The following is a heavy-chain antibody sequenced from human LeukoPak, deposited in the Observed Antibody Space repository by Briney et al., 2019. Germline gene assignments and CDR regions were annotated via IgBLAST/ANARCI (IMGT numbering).Heavy chain of an antibody. Sequence: GESLKISCKGSGYSFTSYWIGWVRQMPGKGLEWMGIIYPGDSDTRYSPSFQGQVTISADKSISIAYLQWRSLKASDTAMYYCARQDSGIAAAGNLPFDYWGQGTLVTVSS. CDR1: GYSFTSYW. V-gene: IGHV5-51*01. J-gene: IGHJ4*02. CDR3: ARQDSGIAAAGNLPFDY. D-gene: IGHD6-13*01. CDR2: IYPGDSDT.